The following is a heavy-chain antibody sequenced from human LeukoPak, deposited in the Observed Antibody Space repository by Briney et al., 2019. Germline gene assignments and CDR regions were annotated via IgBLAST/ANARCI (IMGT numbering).Heavy chain of an antibody. Sequence: PGGSLRLSCAASGFTFSSYTMSWVRQAPGKGLEWVSAISGSGGSTYYADSVKGRFTISRDNSKNTLYLQMNSLRAEDTAVYYCAKAGQQLPGRFDYWGQGTLVTVSS. J-gene: IGHJ4*02. V-gene: IGHV3-23*01. CDR2: ISGSGGST. CDR1: GFTFSSYT. CDR3: AKAGQQLPGRFDY. D-gene: IGHD6-13*01.